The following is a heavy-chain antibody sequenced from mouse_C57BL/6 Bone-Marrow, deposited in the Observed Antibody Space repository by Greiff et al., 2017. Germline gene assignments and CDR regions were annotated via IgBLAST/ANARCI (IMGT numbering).Heavy chain of an antibody. Sequence: VQLQQSGAELVRPGASVKMSCKASGYTFTSYTMHWVKQRPGQGLEWIGYINPSSGYTKYNQKFKDKATLPADKSSSTAYMQLSSLTSEDSAVYDCASGDFYYYSSGCGAMDYWGQGTSVTVSS. V-gene: IGHV1-4*01. J-gene: IGHJ4*01. CDR1: GYTFTSYT. CDR3: ASGDFYYYSSGCGAMDY. D-gene: IGHD1-1*01. CDR2: INPSSGYT.